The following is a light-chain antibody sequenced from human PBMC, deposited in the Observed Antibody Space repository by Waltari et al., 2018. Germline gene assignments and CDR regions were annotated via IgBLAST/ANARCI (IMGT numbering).Light chain of an antibody. V-gene: IGLV3-25*03. Sequence: SSELTQPPSVSVSPGQTARIPCPGHALPRQYASWYQQRPGQAPMLMIYQDTQRPSEIPERFSGSSSGTTVTLTISEVQAEDEADYYCQSADGSGTYVVFGGGTKLTVL. CDR2: QDT. CDR1: ALPRQY. CDR3: QSADGSGTYVV. J-gene: IGLJ2*01.